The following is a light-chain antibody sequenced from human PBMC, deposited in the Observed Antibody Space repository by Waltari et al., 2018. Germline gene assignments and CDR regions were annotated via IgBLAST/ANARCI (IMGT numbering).Light chain of an antibody. Sequence: EVVMTQSPATLSVSPGERVSLSCRASQSAKTGLAWYQQTPGQAPRLLIYRASTRAAGVPDRFSGSGSGTEFTLTISSLQSEDSAIYYCQQYNIWPWTFGPGTNVDIK. J-gene: IGKJ1*01. CDR3: QQYNIWPWT. CDR2: RAS. CDR1: QSAKTG. V-gene: IGKV3D-15*01.